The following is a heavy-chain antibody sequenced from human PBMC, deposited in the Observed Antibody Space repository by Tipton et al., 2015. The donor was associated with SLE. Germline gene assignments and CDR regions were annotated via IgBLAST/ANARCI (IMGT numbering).Heavy chain of an antibody. CDR3: TVGINYGGFEI. CDR2: ISTYNGNT. J-gene: IGHJ3*02. Sequence: QSGAEVKKPGSSVKVSCKASGYTFTTYGINWVRQAPGQGLEWMGWISTYNGNTNYEQRVQGRVTMTTDTSTSTAYMDLRSLTSDDTAVYYCTVGINYGGFEIWGQGTMVTVSS. V-gene: IGHV1-18*01. CDR1: GYTFTTYG. D-gene: IGHD3-16*01.